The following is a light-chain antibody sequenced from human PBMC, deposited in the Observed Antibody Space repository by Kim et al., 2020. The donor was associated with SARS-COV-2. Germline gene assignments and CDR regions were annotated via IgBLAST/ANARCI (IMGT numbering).Light chain of an antibody. CDR2: DVS. CDR1: SSDVGGYNY. J-gene: IGLJ1*01. CDR3: SSYTSSSTPYV. Sequence: QSITIPCTGTSSDVGGYNYVSWYQQHPGKAPQLMISDVSKRPSGVSNRFSGSKFGNTASLTISGLQAEDEADYYCSSYTSSSTPYVFGTGTKVTVL. V-gene: IGLV2-14*04.